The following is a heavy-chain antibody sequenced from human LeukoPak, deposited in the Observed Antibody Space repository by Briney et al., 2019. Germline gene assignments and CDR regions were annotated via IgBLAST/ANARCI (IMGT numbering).Heavy chain of an antibody. CDR1: GGTFSSYA. V-gene: IGHV1-69*05. J-gene: IGHJ3*02. CDR2: IIPIFGTA. CDR3: ARDSGYYDSSGYSGALDI. D-gene: IGHD3-22*01. Sequence: GSSVKVSCEASGGTFSSYAISWVRQAPGQGLEWMGGIIPIFGTANYAQKSQGRVTITTDESTSTAYMELSSLRSEDTAVYYCARDSGYYDSSGYSGALDIWGQGTMVTVSS.